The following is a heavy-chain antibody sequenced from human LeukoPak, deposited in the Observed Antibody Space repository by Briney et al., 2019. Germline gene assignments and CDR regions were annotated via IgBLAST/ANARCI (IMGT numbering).Heavy chain of an antibody. Sequence: PGGSLRLSCAASGFTFSDYYMSWIRQAPGKGLEWVSYISSSGSTIYYADSVKGRFTISRDNAKNSLYLQMNSLRAEDTAVYYCARANDSSGYYYYYYMDVWGKGTTVTISS. D-gene: IGHD3-22*01. J-gene: IGHJ6*03. V-gene: IGHV3-11*01. CDR2: ISSSGSTI. CDR1: GFTFSDYY. CDR3: ARANDSSGYYYYYYMDV.